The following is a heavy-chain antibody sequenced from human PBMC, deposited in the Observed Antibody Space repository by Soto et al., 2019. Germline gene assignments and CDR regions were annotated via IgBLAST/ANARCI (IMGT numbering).Heavy chain of an antibody. CDR3: ARAIYYGDYVVDYYYGMDV. D-gene: IGHD4-17*01. V-gene: IGHV1-69*02. CDR1: GGTFSSYT. Sequence: QVQLVQSGAEVKKPGSSVKVSCKASGGTFSSYTISWVRQAPGQGLEWMGRIIPILGIANYAQKFQGRVTITADKSTSTAYMELSSLRSEDTAVYYCARAIYYGDYVVDYYYGMDVWGQGTTVTVSS. J-gene: IGHJ6*02. CDR2: IIPILGIA.